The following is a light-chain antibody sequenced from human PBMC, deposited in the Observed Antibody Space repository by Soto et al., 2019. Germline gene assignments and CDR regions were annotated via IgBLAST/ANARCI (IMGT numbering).Light chain of an antibody. CDR3: QQYGSSPRT. Sequence: EIVLTQSPGTLSLSPGERAAFSCRASQSVSSNYLAWYQQKPGQAPRLLIHGAFKRATGIPDRFSGSGSGTDFTLTISRMEPEDFAVYCCQQYGSSPRTFGQGTKVEIK. CDR2: GAF. V-gene: IGKV3-20*01. CDR1: QSVSSNY. J-gene: IGKJ1*01.